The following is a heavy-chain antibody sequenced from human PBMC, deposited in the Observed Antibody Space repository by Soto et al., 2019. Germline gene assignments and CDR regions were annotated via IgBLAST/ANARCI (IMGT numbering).Heavy chain of an antibody. D-gene: IGHD3-3*01. CDR1: GYTFTSYG. CDR2: ISAYNGNT. CDR3: ARDWVKDFWSGYYFQVVYYGMDV. J-gene: IGHJ6*02. V-gene: IGHV1-18*01. Sequence: QVQLVQSGAEVKKPGASVKVSCKASGYTFTSYGISWVRQAPGQGLEWMGWISAYNGNTNYAQKLQGRVTMTTDASTSTAYMELRSLRSDDTAVYYCARDWVKDFWSGYYFQVVYYGMDVWGQGTTVTVSS.